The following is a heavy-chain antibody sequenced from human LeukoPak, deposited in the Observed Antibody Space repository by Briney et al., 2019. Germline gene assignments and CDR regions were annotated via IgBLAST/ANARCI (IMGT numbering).Heavy chain of an antibody. V-gene: IGHV4-59*01. Sequence: SETLSLTCTVSGGSIRSYYWSWIRQPPGKGLEWIGYIYYSGSTNYNPSLKSRVTISVDTSKNQFSLKLSSVTAADTAVYYCARDGGVGLYFELWGRGTLVTVSS. CDR2: IYYSGST. J-gene: IGHJ2*01. D-gene: IGHD3-16*01. CDR3: ARDGGVGLYFEL. CDR1: GGSIRSYY.